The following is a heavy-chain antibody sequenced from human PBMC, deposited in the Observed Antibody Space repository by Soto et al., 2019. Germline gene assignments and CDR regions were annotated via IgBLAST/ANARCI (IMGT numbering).Heavy chain of an antibody. Sequence: QVQLQQWGAGLLKPSETLSLTCAVYGGSFKGYSWTWIRQPPGKGLEWIGEINHSGSTKYNASLKRRVTISVDTSRNPFSLKLSSVTAADTAVYFCARPPYAFGFDIWGQGTVVTVSS. CDR3: ARPPYAFGFDI. CDR2: INHSGST. D-gene: IGHD3-16*01. J-gene: IGHJ3*02. V-gene: IGHV4-34*01. CDR1: GGSFKGYS.